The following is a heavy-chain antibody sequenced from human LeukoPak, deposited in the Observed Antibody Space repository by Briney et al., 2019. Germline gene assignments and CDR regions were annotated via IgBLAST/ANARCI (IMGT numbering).Heavy chain of an antibody. D-gene: IGHD3-3*01. J-gene: IGHJ6*03. CDR3: ARLHYDFWGVNYYYYMDV. V-gene: IGHV4-34*01. CDR2: INHSGST. CDR1: GGSFSVYY. Sequence: PSETLSLTCAVYGGSFSVYYWSWIRQPPGKGLEWIGEINHSGSTNYNPSLKSRVTISVDTSKNQFSLKLSSVTAADTAVYYCARLHYDFWGVNYYYYMDVWGKGTTVTVSS.